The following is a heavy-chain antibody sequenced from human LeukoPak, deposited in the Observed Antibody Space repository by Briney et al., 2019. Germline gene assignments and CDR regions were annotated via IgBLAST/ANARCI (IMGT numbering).Heavy chain of an antibody. J-gene: IGHJ5*02. CDR2: IHYSGST. CDR3: GRLAAVCVRVDP. D-gene: IGHD6-13*01. CDR1: GGSMNSYY. V-gene: IGHV4-59*08. Sequence: SETLSLTCTVSGGSMNSYYWTWIRQPPGKGLEWIGYIHYSGSTNYNPSLKSRVTISVDTSKNQFSLKLNSVTAADTAVYYCGRLAAVCVRVDPWGQGTLVTVSS.